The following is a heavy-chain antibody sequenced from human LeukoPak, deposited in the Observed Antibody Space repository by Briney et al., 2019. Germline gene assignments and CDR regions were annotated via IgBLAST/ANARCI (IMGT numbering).Heavy chain of an antibody. J-gene: IGHJ4*02. CDR1: GYTFTSYG. D-gene: IGHD5-12*01. CDR2: ISAYNGNT. CDR3: ARGPRGVIVAGSIC. Sequence: ASVKVSCKASGYTFTSYGISWVRQAPGQGLEWMGWISAYNGNTNYAQKLQGRVTMTTDTSTSTAYMELRSLRSDDTAVYYCARGPRGVIVAGSICWGQGTLVTVSS. V-gene: IGHV1-18*01.